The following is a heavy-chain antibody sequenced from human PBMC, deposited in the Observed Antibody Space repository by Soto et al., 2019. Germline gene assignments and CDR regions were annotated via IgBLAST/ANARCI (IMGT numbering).Heavy chain of an antibody. J-gene: IGHJ4*02. CDR2: IFYSGST. Sequence: SETLSLTCPFSGFYISSYYWSWIRQPPGKGLEWIGYIFYSGSTNYNPSLKSRVTISVDTSKNQFSLRLSSVTAADTAVYYCARDGYYYDSSGYQRVYYFDYWGQGTLVTVSS. CDR1: GFYISSYY. V-gene: IGHV4-59*01. CDR3: ARDGYYYDSSGYQRVYYFDY. D-gene: IGHD3-22*01.